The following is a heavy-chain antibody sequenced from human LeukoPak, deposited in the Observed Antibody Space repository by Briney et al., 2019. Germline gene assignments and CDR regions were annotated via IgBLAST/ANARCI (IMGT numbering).Heavy chain of an antibody. CDR1: GFTFSSYW. V-gene: IGHV3-7*05. J-gene: IGHJ3*02. CDR2: IRHDGSSK. Sequence: TGGSLRLSCAASGFTFSSYWMSWVRQAPGKGLEWVASIRHDGSSKYYVDSVKGRFTISRDNAKNSLYLQMNSLRAEDTAVYYCARVESRGECSGGSCLGDAFDIWGQGTMVT. D-gene: IGHD2-15*01. CDR3: ARVESRGECSGGSCLGDAFDI.